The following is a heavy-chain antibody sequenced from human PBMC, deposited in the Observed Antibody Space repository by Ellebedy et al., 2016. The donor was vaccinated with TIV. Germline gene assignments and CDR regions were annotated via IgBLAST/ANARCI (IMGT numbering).Heavy chain of an antibody. D-gene: IGHD3-9*01. J-gene: IGHJ4*02. V-gene: IGHV3-23*01. CDR3: AKELVSRDSLTLDS. CDR1: GSPFKNHA. CDR2: IGPRSDYT. Sequence: GESLKISCAASGSPFKNHAVRWVRQAPGEGFGGVGAIGPRSDYTFYADPVKGQFTVFRDNSKNTLYMQMHSLRAEDTAVSYCAKELVSRDSLTLDSWGQGTLVTVSS.